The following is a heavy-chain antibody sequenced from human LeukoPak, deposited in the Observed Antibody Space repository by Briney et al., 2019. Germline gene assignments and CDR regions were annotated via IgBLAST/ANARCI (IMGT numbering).Heavy chain of an antibody. J-gene: IGHJ4*02. V-gene: IGHV4-31*03. D-gene: IGHD3-16*01. CDR2: IYYSGST. CDR1: GGSISSGGYY. CDR3: ARGLGRRGRFDY. Sequence: PSETLSLTCTVSGGSISSGGYYWSWIRQHPGKGLEWIGYIYYSGSTYYNPSLKSRVTISVDTSKNQFSLKLSSVTAADTAVYYCARGLGRRGRFDYWGQGTLVTVSS.